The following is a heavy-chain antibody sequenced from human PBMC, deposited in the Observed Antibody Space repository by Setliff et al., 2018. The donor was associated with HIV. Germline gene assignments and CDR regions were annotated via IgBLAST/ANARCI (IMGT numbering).Heavy chain of an antibody. CDR1: GGSISSGGYY. J-gene: IGHJ4*02. CDR2: IYYSGTV. Sequence: SETLSLTCSVSGGSISSGGYYWSWIRQHPGKGLEWIGYIYYSGTVYYNPSLKSRVSISVDTSKNQFSLKLSSVTAADTAVYYCATLKMATIYRDFDYWGQGTLVTVSS. CDR3: ATLKMATIYRDFDY. D-gene: IGHD5-12*01. V-gene: IGHV4-31*03.